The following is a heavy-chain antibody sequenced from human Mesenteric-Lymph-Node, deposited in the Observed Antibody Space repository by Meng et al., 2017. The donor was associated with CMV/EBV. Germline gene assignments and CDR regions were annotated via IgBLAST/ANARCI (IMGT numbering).Heavy chain of an antibody. J-gene: IGHJ4*02. CDR3: ARRAGSLYYFDH. V-gene: IGHV5-51*01. D-gene: IGHD2-15*01. CDR1: GYSFTTYW. Sequence: GESLKISCKGSGYSFTTYWIGWVRQMPGKGLEWMAIIYPDDSDTTYSPSFQGQVTISADKSINTAYLQWSSLKASDSAMYYCARRAGSLYYFDHWGQGTLVTVSS. CDR2: IYPDDSDT.